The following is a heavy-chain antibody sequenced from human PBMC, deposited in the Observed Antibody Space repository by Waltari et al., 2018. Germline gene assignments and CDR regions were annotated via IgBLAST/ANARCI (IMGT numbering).Heavy chain of an antibody. CDR2: INHSGST. V-gene: IGHV4-34*01. CDR3: ARATYYDFWSGYFANNWFDP. J-gene: IGHJ5*02. Sequence: QVQLQQWGAGLLKPSETLSLTCAVYGGSFRRSSCGWIRQPPRPGPEWIGEINHSGSTNYNPSRKSRVTISVDTSKNQFSLKLSSVTAADTAVYYCARATYYDFWSGYFANNWFDPWGQGTLVTVSS. D-gene: IGHD3-3*01. CDR1: GGSFRRSS.